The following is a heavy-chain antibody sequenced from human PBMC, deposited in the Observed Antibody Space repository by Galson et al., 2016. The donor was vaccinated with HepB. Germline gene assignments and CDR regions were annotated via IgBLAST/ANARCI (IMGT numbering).Heavy chain of an antibody. CDR1: GVSISSSRYF. CDR3: ARRPYEYDAFNM. CDR2: IYCAGSTST. D-gene: IGHD3-22*01. J-gene: IGHJ3*02. V-gene: IGHV4-39*01. Sequence: ETLSLSCTVSGVSISSSRYFWGWIRQPPGEGLEWIGSIYCAGSTSTHYNPSLKSRVAISVDTSKNQFSLKLSSVTAADTALYFCARRPYEYDAFNMWGQGTMVTVSS.